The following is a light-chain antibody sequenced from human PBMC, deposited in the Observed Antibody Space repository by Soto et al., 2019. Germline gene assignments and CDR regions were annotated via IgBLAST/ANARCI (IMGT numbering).Light chain of an antibody. Sequence: SVLTQPPSVSAAPGQKVTISCSGSSSNIGGNSVSWYQQLPGTAPKLLIYDDNKRPSGIPDRFSGSKSGTSATLGITGFQTGDEADYYCGSWDSSLGAYVFGTETKGTV. CDR3: GSWDSSLGAYV. V-gene: IGLV1-51*01. J-gene: IGLJ1*01. CDR2: DDN. CDR1: SSNIGGNS.